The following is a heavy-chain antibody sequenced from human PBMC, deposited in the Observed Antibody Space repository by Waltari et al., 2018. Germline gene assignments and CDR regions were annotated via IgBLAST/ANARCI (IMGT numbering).Heavy chain of an antibody. V-gene: IGHV5-51*01. D-gene: IGHD6-19*01. CDR3: ARLAGAVASFDY. J-gene: IGHJ4*02. CDR2: IYPGDSGT. Sequence: EVQLLQSGAEVKEPGASLMISCKGPRYTFTKYWIGWLRRKPGKGRVWRGIIYPGDSGTKYSPSFQGRVTISADKSITTAYLQWNSLQASDSAMYYCARLAGAVASFDYWGQGTLVTVSS. CDR1: RYTFTKYW.